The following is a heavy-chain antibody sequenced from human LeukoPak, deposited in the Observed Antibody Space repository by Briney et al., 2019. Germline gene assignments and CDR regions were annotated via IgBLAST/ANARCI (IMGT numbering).Heavy chain of an antibody. V-gene: IGHV4-61*01. CDR3: ARGGGYSYGYAFDI. Sequence: SETLSLTCTVSGVSVSSGSYYWSWIRQPPGKGLEWIGYIYYSGGTNYNPSLKSRVTISIDTSKNQFSLKLSSVTAADTAVFYCARGGGYSYGYAFDIWGQGTMVTVS. CDR1: GVSVSSGSYY. D-gene: IGHD5-18*01. J-gene: IGHJ3*02. CDR2: IYYSGGT.